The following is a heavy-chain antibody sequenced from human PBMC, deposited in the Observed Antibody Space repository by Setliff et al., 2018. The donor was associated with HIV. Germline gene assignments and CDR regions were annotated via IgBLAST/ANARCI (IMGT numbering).Heavy chain of an antibody. CDR2: VSDSGTT. J-gene: IGHJ3*02. CDR3: ASTGHIEIDPLQPFEI. CDR1: GGSFSDYH. Sequence: SETLSLTCGVSGGSFSDYHWTWIRQSPGEGLEWIGEVSDSGTTNYSPSLKGRVTMSLDTSRNQFSLKLTSVTAADTAVYYCASTGHIEIDPLQPFEIWGQGTMVTVSS. D-gene: IGHD5-12*01. V-gene: IGHV4-34*01.